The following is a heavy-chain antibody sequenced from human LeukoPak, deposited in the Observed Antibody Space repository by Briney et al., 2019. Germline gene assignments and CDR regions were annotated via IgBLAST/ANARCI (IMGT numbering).Heavy chain of an antibody. Sequence: SETLSLTCTVSGGSISSYYWSWIRQPPGKGLERIGSIYYSGSTYYNPSLKSRVTISVDTSKNQFSLKLSSVTAADTAVYYCARQKGMIVVVNFDYWGQGTLVTVSS. CDR3: ARQKGMIVVVNFDY. D-gene: IGHD3-22*01. V-gene: IGHV4-59*05. CDR2: IYYSGST. CDR1: GGSISSYY. J-gene: IGHJ4*02.